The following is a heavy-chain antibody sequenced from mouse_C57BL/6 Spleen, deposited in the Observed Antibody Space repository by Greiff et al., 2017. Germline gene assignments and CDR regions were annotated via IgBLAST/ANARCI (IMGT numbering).Heavy chain of an antibody. V-gene: IGHV2-9-1*01. CDR2: IWTGGGT. CDR1: GFSLTSYA. Sequence: QVQLKESGPGLVAPSQSLSITCTVSGFSLTSYAISWVRQPPGKGLEWLGVIWTGGGTNYNSALKSRLSISKDNSKSQVFLKMNSLQTDDTARYYCARNEPPIYYDYDGRLTWFAYWGQGTLVTVSA. D-gene: IGHD2-4*01. J-gene: IGHJ3*01. CDR3: ARNEPPIYYDYDGRLTWFAY.